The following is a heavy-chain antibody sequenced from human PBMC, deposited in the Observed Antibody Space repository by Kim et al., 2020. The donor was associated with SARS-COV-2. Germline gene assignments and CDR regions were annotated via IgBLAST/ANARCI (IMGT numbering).Heavy chain of an antibody. CDR3: ARQATAVPDENWFDP. V-gene: IGHV4-39*01. CDR1: GGSISSSSYY. Sequence: SETLSLTCTVSGGSISSSSYYWGWIRQPPGKGLEWIGSIYYSGSTYYNPSLKSRVTISVDTSKNQFSLKLSSVTAADTAVYYCARQATAVPDENWFDPWGQGTLVTVSS. J-gene: IGHJ5*02. CDR2: IYYSGST. D-gene: IGHD6-13*01.